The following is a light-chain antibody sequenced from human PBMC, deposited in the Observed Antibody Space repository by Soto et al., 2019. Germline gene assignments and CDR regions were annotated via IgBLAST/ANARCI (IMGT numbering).Light chain of an antibody. V-gene: IGKV1-33*01. J-gene: IGKJ4*01. CDR1: QDISKN. Sequence: DIQMTQSPSSLSSSVGDRVTITCQARQDISKNLNWYQQKPGKAPNLLIYDASNLQTGVPSRFSGSGSGTDFIFTISSLQPEDFGTYFCQHYDTLPAVTFGGGTKVETK. CDR2: DAS. CDR3: QHYDTLPAVT.